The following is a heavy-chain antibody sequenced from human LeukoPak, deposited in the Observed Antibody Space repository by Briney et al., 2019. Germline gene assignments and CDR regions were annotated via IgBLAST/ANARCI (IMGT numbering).Heavy chain of an antibody. CDR3: AREKYGGNNLGY. CDR2: IIPILGIA. Sequence: SVKVSCKASGGTFSSYAISWVRQAPGRGLEWMGRIIPILGIANYAQKFQGRVTITADKSTSTAYMELSSLRSEDTAVYYCAREKYGGNNLGYWGQGTLVTVSS. D-gene: IGHD4-23*01. CDR1: GGTFSSYA. J-gene: IGHJ4*02. V-gene: IGHV1-69*04.